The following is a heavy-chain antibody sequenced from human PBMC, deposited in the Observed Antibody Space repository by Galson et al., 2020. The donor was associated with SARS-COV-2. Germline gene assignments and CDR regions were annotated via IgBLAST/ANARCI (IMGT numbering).Heavy chain of an antibody. V-gene: IGHV1-46*01. D-gene: IGHD2-2*01. CDR3: ARDIVVVPAAMEGGSYYYYGMDV. Sequence: ASVKVSCKASGYTFTSYYMHWVRQAPAQGLEWMGIINPSGGSTSYAQKFQGRVTMTRDTSTSTVYMELSSLRSEDTAVYYCARDIVVVPAAMEGGSYYYYGMDVWGQGTTVTVSS. J-gene: IGHJ6*02. CDR1: GYTFTSYY. CDR2: INPSGGST.